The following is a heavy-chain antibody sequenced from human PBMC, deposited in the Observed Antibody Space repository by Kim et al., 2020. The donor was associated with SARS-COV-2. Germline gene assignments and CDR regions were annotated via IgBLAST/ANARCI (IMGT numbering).Heavy chain of an antibody. Sequence: EPALKSRVTISVDTYKNQCSLKLSSVTAADTAVYYCARIYGDYATYYFDYWGQGTLVTVSS. J-gene: IGHJ4*02. CDR3: ARIYGDYATYYFDY. V-gene: IGHV4-39*01. D-gene: IGHD4-17*01.